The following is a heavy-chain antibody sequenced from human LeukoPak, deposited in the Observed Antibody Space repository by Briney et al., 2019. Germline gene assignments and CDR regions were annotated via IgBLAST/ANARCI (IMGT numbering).Heavy chain of an antibody. CDR2: INHSGST. V-gene: IGHV4-38-2*02. CDR1: GYSISSGYY. Sequence: SETLSLTCTVSGYSISSGYYWGWIRQPPGKGLEWIGEINHSGSTNYNPSLKSRVTISVDTSKNQFSLKLSSVTAADTAVYYCARVKWRNFDYWGQGTLVTVSS. D-gene: IGHD5-12*01. CDR3: ARVKWRNFDY. J-gene: IGHJ4*02.